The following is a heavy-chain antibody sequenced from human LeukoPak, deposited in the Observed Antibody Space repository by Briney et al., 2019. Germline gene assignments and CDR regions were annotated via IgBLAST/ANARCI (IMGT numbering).Heavy chain of an antibody. CDR2: IIPIFGTA. D-gene: IGHD2-2*01. V-gene: IGHV1-69*06. J-gene: IGHJ4*02. CDR3: ASGRTDIVVVPATLRNYYFDY. Sequence: SVKVSCKASGGPFSSYAISWVRQAPGQGLEWMGGIIPIFGTANYAQKFQGRVTITADKPTNTAYMELSSLRSEDTAVYYCASGRTDIVVVPATLRNYYFDYWGQGTLVTVSS. CDR1: GGPFSSYA.